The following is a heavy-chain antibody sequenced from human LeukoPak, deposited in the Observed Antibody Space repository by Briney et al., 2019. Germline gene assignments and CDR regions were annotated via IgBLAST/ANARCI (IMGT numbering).Heavy chain of an antibody. D-gene: IGHD6-13*01. CDR2: IWYDGSNK. Sequence: GGSLRLSCAASGFTFSSYGMHWVRQAPGKGLEWVAVIWYDGSNKYYADSVKGRFTISRDNSKNTLYLQMNSLRAEDTAVYYCAILPGIAAAWGQGTLVTVSS. CDR1: GFTFSSYG. V-gene: IGHV3-33*01. J-gene: IGHJ5*02. CDR3: AILPGIAAA.